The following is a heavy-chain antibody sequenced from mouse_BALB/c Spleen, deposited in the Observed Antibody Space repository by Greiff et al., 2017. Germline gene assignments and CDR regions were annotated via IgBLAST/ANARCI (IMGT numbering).Heavy chain of an antibody. CDR2: IYPGSGNT. D-gene: IGHD2-10*01. V-gene: IGHV1-63*01. CDR1: GYAFTNYW. CDR3: ARSGAYYGNFWYFDV. Sequence: VQLQQSGAELVRPGTSVKISCKASGYAFTNYWLGWVKQRPGHGLEWIGDIYPGSGNTYYNEKFKGKATLTADKSSSTAYMQLSSLTSEDSAVYFCARSGAYYGNFWYFDVWGAGTTVTVSS. J-gene: IGHJ1*01.